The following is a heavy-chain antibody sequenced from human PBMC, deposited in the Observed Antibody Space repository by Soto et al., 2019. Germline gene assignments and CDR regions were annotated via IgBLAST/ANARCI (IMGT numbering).Heavy chain of an antibody. V-gene: IGHV4-39*01. CDR1: GASISSSSYY. Sequence: QLQLQESGPGLVKPSETLSLTCTVSGASISSSSYYWSWIRQPPGKGLEWIGNIFYSGNNYYNPSSKSRVTISVDESKNQSARRLSSVTAADTAVYYCASTPLSYSDSWGQGTLVTVSS. CDR2: IFYSGNN. CDR3: ASTPLSYSDS. J-gene: IGHJ4*02.